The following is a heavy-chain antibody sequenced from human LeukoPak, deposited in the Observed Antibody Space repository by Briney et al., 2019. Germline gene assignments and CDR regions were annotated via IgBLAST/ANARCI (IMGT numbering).Heavy chain of an antibody. J-gene: IGHJ4*02. Sequence: SETLSLTCTVSGGSISSSSYYWGWIRQPPGRGLEWIGSIYYSGSTYYNPSLKSRVTISVDTSKNQFPLKLSSLTAADTAVYYCARAGVRGMLGYWGQGNLGTVSS. CDR1: GGSISSSSYY. D-gene: IGHD7-27*01. V-gene: IGHV4-39*06. CDR3: ARAGVRGMLGY. CDR2: IYYSGST.